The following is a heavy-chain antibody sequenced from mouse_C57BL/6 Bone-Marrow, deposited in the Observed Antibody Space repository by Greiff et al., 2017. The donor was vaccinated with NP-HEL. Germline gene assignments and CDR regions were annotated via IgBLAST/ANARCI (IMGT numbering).Heavy chain of an antibody. V-gene: IGHV1-81*01. D-gene: IGHD2-1*01. Sequence: VQLVESGAELARPGASVKLSCKASGYTFTSYGISWVKQRTGQGLEWIGEIYPRSGNTYYNEKFKGKATLTADKSSSTAYMELRSLTSEDSAVYFCARDLLEAYWGQGTLVTVSA. CDR1: GYTFTSYG. J-gene: IGHJ3*01. CDR2: IYPRSGNT. CDR3: ARDLLEAY.